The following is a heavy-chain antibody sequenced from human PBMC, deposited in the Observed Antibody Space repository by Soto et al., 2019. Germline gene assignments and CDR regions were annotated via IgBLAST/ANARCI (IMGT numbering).Heavy chain of an antibody. Sequence: QVPLQQWGAGLLKPAETLSLTCAVYGESFRGYYWSWIRQPPGKGLEGIVEINHSRSTNYHPSLKSRVTMSVDTSKHPSSLKLSSVTAADTAMYYCAGNIVATISSFDYWGQGTLVTVSS. CDR3: AGNIVATISSFDY. V-gene: IGHV4-34*02. CDR2: INHSRST. J-gene: IGHJ4*02. D-gene: IGHD5-12*01. CDR1: GESFRGYY.